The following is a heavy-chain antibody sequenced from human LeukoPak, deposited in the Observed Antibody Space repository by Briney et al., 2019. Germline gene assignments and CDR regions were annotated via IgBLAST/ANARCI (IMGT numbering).Heavy chain of an antibody. CDR1: GGTFSSYA. CDR3: ATYRRAMDFYYYYYMDV. Sequence: GASVKVSCKASGGTFSSYAISWVRQAPGQGLEWMGGFDPEDGETIYAQKFQGRVTMTEDTSTDTAYMELSSLRSEDTAVYYCATYRRAMDFYYYYYMDVWGKGTTVTVSS. V-gene: IGHV1-24*01. D-gene: IGHD5-18*01. CDR2: FDPEDGET. J-gene: IGHJ6*03.